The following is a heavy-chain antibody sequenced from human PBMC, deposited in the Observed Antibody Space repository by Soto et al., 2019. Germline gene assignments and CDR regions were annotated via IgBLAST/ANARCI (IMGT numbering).Heavy chain of an antibody. Sequence: QPQLVQSGVELKKPGASVRVSCKASGYPFTKFGINWVRQAPGQGLEWMGWISGHSGGTKYGPKFRDSSTIVTDTSSKTAYMELRSLKSDDTAVYYCAKDGGHGARTHICGMDVWGQGTTVTVSS. J-gene: IGHJ6*02. CDR2: ISGHSGGT. CDR1: GYPFTKFG. V-gene: IGHV1-18*01. CDR3: AKDGGHGARTHICGMDV. D-gene: IGHD1-1*01.